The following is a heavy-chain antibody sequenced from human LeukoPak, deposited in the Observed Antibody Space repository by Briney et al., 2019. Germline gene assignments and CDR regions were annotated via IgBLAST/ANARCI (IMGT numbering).Heavy chain of an antibody. Sequence: GGSLRLSCAASGFTFSSYAMSWVRQAPGMGLEWVSAISGSGGSTYYADSVKGRFTISRDNSKNTLYLQMNSLRAEDTAVYYCAKDLRYFDWSFDYWGQGTLVTVSS. J-gene: IGHJ4*02. D-gene: IGHD3-9*01. V-gene: IGHV3-23*01. CDR1: GFTFSSYA. CDR2: ISGSGGST. CDR3: AKDLRYFDWSFDY.